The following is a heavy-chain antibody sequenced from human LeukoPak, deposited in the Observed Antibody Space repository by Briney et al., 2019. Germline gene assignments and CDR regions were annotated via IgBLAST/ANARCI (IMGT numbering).Heavy chain of an antibody. CDR1: GYTFSSYD. CDR3: ARLSQTPAYYDTSVYYYLGY. Sequence: ASVKVSCKGSGYTFSSYDINWVRQATGQGLEWMGSMNPDTGNSGYAQKFQGRVTMTRDTSISTAYMELSSLRSEDTAVYYCARLSQTPAYYDTSVYYYLGYWGQGTLVTVSS. V-gene: IGHV1-8*01. D-gene: IGHD3-22*01. CDR2: MNPDTGNS. J-gene: IGHJ4*02.